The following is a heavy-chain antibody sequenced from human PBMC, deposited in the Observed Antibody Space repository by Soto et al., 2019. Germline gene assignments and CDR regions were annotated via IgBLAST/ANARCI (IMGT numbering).Heavy chain of an antibody. Sequence: PSETLSLTCAVYGGSFSGSYWSWIRQPPGRGLEWIGEINHSGSTNYNPSLKSRVTISVDTSKNQFSLKLSSVTAADTAVYYCARGMRYCSSNTCRSGLYKCFDPWDQATLLTVFS. CDR2: INHSGST. V-gene: IGHV4-34*01. D-gene: IGHD2-2*01. J-gene: IGHJ5*02. CDR1: GGSFSGSY. CDR3: ARGMRYCSSNTCRSGLYKCFDP.